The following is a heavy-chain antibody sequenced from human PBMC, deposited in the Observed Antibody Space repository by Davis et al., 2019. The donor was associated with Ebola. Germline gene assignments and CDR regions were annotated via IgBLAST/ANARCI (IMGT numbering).Heavy chain of an antibody. V-gene: IGHV3-20*01. CDR3: ARERSVAVAGTGYAFDI. J-gene: IGHJ3*02. Sequence: GESLKISCAASGFTFDYYGMSWVRQAPGKGLEWVSGINWNGGSTGYADSVKGRFTISRDNAKNSLYLQMNSLRAEDTALYHCARERSVAVAGTGYAFDIWGQGTMVTVSS. CDR1: GFTFDYYG. CDR2: INWNGGST. D-gene: IGHD6-19*01.